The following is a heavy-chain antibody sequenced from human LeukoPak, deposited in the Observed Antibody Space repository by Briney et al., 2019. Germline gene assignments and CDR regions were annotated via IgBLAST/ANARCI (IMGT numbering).Heavy chain of an antibody. CDR1: GGSIGSYY. D-gene: IGHD5-18*01. V-gene: IGHV4-59*01. CDR3: AGRHTGTFEY. Sequence: PSETLSLTCTVSGGSIGSYYWTWIRQTPGKGLEWIGYIYSSGTTNYNPSFKSRVTISLDSSKKQFSLKLRSVTDADTAVYYCAGRHTGTFEYWGQGTLVTVSP. J-gene: IGHJ4*02. CDR2: IYSSGTT.